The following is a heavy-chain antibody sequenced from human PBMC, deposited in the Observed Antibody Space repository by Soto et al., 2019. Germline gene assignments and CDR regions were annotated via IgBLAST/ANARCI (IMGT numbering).Heavy chain of an antibody. CDR2: INHNSGGT. CDR3: ARDIVGGRLDAFDI. J-gene: IGHJ3*02. Sequence: QVQLVQSGAEVKKPGASVKVSCKASGYTFTGYYMHWVRQAPGQGLEWMGWINHNSGGTNYAQKFQGWGTMTRDTSISTAYMELSRLRSDDTAVYYCARDIVGGRLDAFDIWGQGTMVTVSS. CDR1: GYTFTGYY. D-gene: IGHD1-26*01. V-gene: IGHV1-2*04.